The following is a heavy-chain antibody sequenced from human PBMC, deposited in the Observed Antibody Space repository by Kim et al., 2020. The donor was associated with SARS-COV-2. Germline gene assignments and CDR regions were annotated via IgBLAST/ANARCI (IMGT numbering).Heavy chain of an antibody. CDR2: INSDGSST. Sequence: GGSLRLSCAASGFTFSSYWMHWVRQAPGKGLVWVSRINSDGSSTSYADSVKGRFTISRDNAKNTLYLQMNSLRAEDTAVYYCARGGLLWFGELSNFDYWGQGTLVTVSS. CDR1: GFTFSSYW. CDR3: ARGGLLWFGELSNFDY. J-gene: IGHJ4*02. D-gene: IGHD3-10*01. V-gene: IGHV3-74*01.